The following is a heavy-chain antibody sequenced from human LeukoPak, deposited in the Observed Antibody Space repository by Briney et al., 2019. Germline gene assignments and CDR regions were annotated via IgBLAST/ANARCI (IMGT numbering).Heavy chain of an antibody. V-gene: IGHV4-59*01. CDR1: GGSISSYY. Sequence: SSETLSLTCTVSGGSISSYYWSWIRQPPGKGLEWIGYIYYSGSTNYNPSLKSRVTISVDTSKNQFSLKLSSVAAADTAVHYCARVGDYVGYFDYWGQGTLVTVSS. CDR3: ARVGDYVGYFDY. CDR2: IYYSGST. D-gene: IGHD4-17*01. J-gene: IGHJ4*02.